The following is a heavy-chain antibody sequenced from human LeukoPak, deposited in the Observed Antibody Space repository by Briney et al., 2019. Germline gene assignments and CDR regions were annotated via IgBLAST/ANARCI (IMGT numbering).Heavy chain of an antibody. D-gene: IGHD3-10*01. CDR2: INPNGGGT. CDR1: GYPFISYC. J-gene: IGHJ4*02. V-gene: IGHV1-46*01. CDR3: ARGNGFWAPLSY. Sequence: ASVNVSCKASGYPFISYCIHWVRQAPGQGGEWMGMINPNGGGTSYGQKFQDRVTMTTDKSTSTVYMELSNLTSEDTAVYSCARGNGFWAPLSYWGQGTLVTVSS.